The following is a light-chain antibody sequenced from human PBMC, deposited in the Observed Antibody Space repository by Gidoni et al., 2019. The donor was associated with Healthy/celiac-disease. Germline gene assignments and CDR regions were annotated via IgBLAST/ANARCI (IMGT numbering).Light chain of an antibody. Sequence: SYVLTQPHSVSMAPGQTARITCGGNNLGSKSVHWYRQKPGQAPVLVIYYDSDRPSGSPERFSGSNSGNTATLTISGVEAGDEADYYCQVWDTSSGVVFGGGTKLTVL. V-gene: IGLV3-21*04. CDR1: NLGSKS. CDR3: QVWDTSSGVV. CDR2: YDS. J-gene: IGLJ2*01.